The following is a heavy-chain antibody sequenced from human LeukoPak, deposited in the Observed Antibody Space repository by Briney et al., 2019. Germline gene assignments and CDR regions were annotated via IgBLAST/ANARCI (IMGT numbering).Heavy chain of an antibody. J-gene: IGHJ4*02. Sequence: SETLSLTCAVYGGSFSGYYWSWIRQPPGKGLEWIGEINHSGSTNYNPSLKSRVTISVDTSKNQFSLKLSSVTAADTAVYYCARVSATVTTEYYFDYWGQGTLVTVSS. CDR2: INHSGST. D-gene: IGHD4-17*01. CDR3: ARVSATVTTEYYFDY. CDR1: GGSFSGYY. V-gene: IGHV4-34*09.